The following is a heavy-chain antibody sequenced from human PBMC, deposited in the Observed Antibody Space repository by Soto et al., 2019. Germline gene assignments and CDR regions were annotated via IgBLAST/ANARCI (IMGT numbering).Heavy chain of an antibody. V-gene: IGHV1-69*06. CDR2: IIPILGTP. CDR3: ATAWFGVSSGWPRAYYGMDV. D-gene: IGHD3-22*01. J-gene: IGHJ6*02. CDR1: GGTFSRNA. Sequence: QVQLVQSGAEVKKPGSSVKVSCTASGGTFSRNAINWVRQAPGQGLEWMGGIIPILGTPNYARKFQGRVTITADKSTITAFMEMSSLISEDMAVYYGATAWFGVSSGWPRAYYGMDVWCQNTTVSVSS.